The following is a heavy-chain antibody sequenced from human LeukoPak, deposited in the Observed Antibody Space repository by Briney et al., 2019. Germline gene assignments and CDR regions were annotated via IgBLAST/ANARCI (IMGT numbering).Heavy chain of an antibody. CDR1: GGSISNYY. V-gene: IGHV4-59*01. CDR3: ARGGSGSRAYGSGSYPNYYYYYGMDV. Sequence: KPSEPLSLTCTVSGGSISNYYWSWIRQPPGKGLEWIGYIYYSGSTNYNPSLKSRVTISVDTSKNQFSLKLSSVTAADTAVYYCARGGSGSRAYGSGSYPNYYYYYGMDVWGQGTTVTVSS. D-gene: IGHD3-10*01. CDR2: IYYSGST. J-gene: IGHJ6*02.